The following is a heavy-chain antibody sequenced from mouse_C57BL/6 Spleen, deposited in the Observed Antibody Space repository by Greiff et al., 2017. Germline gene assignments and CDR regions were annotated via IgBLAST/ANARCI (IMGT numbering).Heavy chain of an antibody. Sequence: VQLQESGPELVKPGASVKISCKASGYAFSSSWMNWVKQRPGKGLAWIGRIYPGDGDTNYNGKFKGKATLTADKSSSTAYMQLSSLTSEDSAVYFCARHDYYGSSYDWYCDVWGTGTTVTVSS. J-gene: IGHJ1*03. CDR1: GYAFSSSW. CDR3: ARHDYYGSSYDWYCDV. D-gene: IGHD1-1*01. CDR2: IYPGDGDT. V-gene: IGHV1-82*01.